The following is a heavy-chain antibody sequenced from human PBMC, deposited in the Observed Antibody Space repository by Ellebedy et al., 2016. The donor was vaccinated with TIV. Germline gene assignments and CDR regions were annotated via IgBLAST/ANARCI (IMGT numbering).Heavy chain of an antibody. CDR3: ARPTMTLWYFDL. CDR2: IYYSGST. V-gene: IGHV4-59*08. D-gene: IGHD3-22*01. CDR1: GGSFSGYY. Sequence: SQTLSLTCAVYGGSFSGYYWSWIRQPPGKGLEWIGYIYYSGSTNYNPSLKSRVTISVDTSKNQFSLKLSSVTAADTAVYYCARPTMTLWYFDLWGRGTLVTVSS. J-gene: IGHJ2*01.